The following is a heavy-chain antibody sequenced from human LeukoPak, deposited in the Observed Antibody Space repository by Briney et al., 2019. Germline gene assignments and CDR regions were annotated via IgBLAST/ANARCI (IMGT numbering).Heavy chain of an antibody. Sequence: GGSLRLSCAASGFTFSSYEMNWVRQAPGKGLEWVSYISSSGSTIYYADSVKGRFTISRDNAKNSLYLQMNSLRAEDTAVYFCARGYDSNLDYYYYMDVWGKGTTVTVSS. J-gene: IGHJ6*03. D-gene: IGHD3-16*01. V-gene: IGHV3-48*03. CDR3: ARGYDSNLDYYYYMDV. CDR1: GFTFSSYE. CDR2: ISSSGSTI.